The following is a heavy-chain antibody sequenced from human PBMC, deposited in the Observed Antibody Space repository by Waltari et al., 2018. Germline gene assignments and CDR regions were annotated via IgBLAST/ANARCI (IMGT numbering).Heavy chain of an antibody. CDR3: AGGETSRDGYGGNDY. V-gene: IGHV4-59*08. J-gene: IGHJ4*02. D-gene: IGHD5-12*01. CDR2: IYYSGST. CDR1: GCSISSYY. Sequence: QVQLQESGPGLVKPSETLSLTCTVSGCSISSYYWSWIRQPPGKGLEWIGYIYYSGSTNYNPSLKSRVTISVDTSKNQFSLKLSSVTAADTAVYYCAGGETSRDGYGGNDYWGQGTLVTVSS.